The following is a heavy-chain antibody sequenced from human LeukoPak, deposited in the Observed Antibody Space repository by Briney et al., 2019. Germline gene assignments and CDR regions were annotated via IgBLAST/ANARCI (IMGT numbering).Heavy chain of an antibody. CDR1: GCTFTGYY. CDR3: ATQRGSYLWGTDFDY. V-gene: IGHV1-2*02. J-gene: IGHJ4*02. Sequence: ASVKVSCKASGCTFTGYYMHWVRQAPGQGLEWMGWINPNSGDTKYAQNFQGRVTMTRGTSISTAYMELSRLRSDDTAVYYCATQRGSYLWGTDFDYWGQGTLVTVSS. CDR2: INPNSGDT. D-gene: IGHD3-16*01.